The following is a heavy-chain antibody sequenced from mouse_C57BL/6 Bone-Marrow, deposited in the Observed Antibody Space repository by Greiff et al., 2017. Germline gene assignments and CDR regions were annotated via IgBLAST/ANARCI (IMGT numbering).Heavy chain of an antibody. V-gene: IGHV1-69*01. J-gene: IGHJ4*01. D-gene: IGHD2-4*01. CDR3: ARDDYLYDYAMDY. CDR1: GYTFTSYW. CDR2: IDPSDSYT. Sequence: VQLQQPGAELVMPGASVKLSCKASGYTFTSYWMHWVKQRPGQGLEWIGEIDPSDSYTNYNQKFKGKSTLTVDKSSSTAYMQLSSLTSEDSAVYYGARDDYLYDYAMDYWGQGTSVTVSS.